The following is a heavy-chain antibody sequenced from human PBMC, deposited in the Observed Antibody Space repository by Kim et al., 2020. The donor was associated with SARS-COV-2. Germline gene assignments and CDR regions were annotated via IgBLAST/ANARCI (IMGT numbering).Heavy chain of an antibody. D-gene: IGHD7-27*01. CDR2: LDYTGSM. Sequence: SETLSLTCTVFGDSISGGSDYWGWIRQPPGKGLEWIGNLDYTGSMYYNPSLKSRINMSVDTSKNQFSLKLRSVTASDTAVYYCARPARGLGGGSWFDPWGQGTLVIVSS. V-gene: IGHV4-39*01. J-gene: IGHJ5*02. CDR1: GDSISGGSDY. CDR3: ARPARGLGGGSWFDP.